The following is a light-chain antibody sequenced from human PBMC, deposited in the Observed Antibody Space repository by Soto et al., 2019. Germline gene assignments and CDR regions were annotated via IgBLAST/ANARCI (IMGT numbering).Light chain of an antibody. CDR2: WAS. CDR3: QQYYSTPLT. Sequence: AQCPDSLAVSMGERATINCKSIHIVLYSSNNKNYLAWYQQKPGQPPKLLIYWASTRESGVPDRFSGSGSGTDFTLTISSLQAEDVAVYYCQQYYSTPLTFGGGTKVDI. CDR1: HIVLYSSNNKNY. J-gene: IGKJ4*01. V-gene: IGKV4-1*01.